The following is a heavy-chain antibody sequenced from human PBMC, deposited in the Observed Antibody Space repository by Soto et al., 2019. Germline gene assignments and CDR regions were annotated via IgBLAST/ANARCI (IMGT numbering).Heavy chain of an antibody. D-gene: IGHD3-3*01. CDR1: GGTFSSYA. Sequence: SVKVSCKASGGTFSSYAISWVRQAPGQGLEWMGGIIPIFGTANYAQKFQGRVTITADESTSTAYVELSSLRSEDTAVYYCARGDQDVTIFGVVIPCPVNWGQGTLVTVSS. J-gene: IGHJ4*02. CDR3: ARGDQDVTIFGVVIPCPVN. V-gene: IGHV1-69*13. CDR2: IIPIFGTA.